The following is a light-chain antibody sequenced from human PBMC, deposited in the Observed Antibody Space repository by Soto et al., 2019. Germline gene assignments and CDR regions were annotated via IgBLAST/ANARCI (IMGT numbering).Light chain of an antibody. J-gene: IGKJ3*01. CDR2: LGS. CDR1: QSLLHGNGYNY. V-gene: IGKV2-28*01. Sequence: DIVMTQSPLSLPVTPGEPASISCRSSQSLLHGNGYNYLHWYLQKPGQSPQLLIYLGSNRASGVPDRCSGSGSVTDFTLKISRVEAEDVGVYYWMQTLQNPFTFGPGTKVDSK. CDR3: MQTLQNPFT.